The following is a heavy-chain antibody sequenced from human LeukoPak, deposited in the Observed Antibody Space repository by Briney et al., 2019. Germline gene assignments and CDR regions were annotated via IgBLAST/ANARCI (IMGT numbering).Heavy chain of an antibody. CDR3: ARGILPDCSGGSRYSNDAFDI. J-gene: IGHJ3*02. CDR2: INPSGGST. D-gene: IGHD2-15*01. Sequence: GASVKVSCKASGYTFTSYYMHWVRQAPGQGLEWMGIINPSGGSTSYAQKFQGRVTMTRDTSTSTVYMELSSLRSEDTAVYYCARGILPDCSGGSRYSNDAFDIWGQGTMVTVSS. V-gene: IGHV1-46*01. CDR1: GYTFTSYY.